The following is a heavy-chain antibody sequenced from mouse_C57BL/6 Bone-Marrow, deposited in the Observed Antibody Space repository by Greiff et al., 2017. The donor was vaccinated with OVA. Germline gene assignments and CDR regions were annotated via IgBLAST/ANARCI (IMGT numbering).Heavy chain of an antibody. Sequence: QVQLQQSGAELARPWASVKLSCKASGYTFTSYGISWVKPTTGQGLEWIGEISPRSGNTSYNEKFKGKANLTADKSSSTAYMELRSLTSEDSAVYFCASHYYGSSTYYFDYWGQGTTLTVSS. CDR3: ASHYYGSSTYYFDY. D-gene: IGHD1-1*01. CDR1: GYTFTSYG. V-gene: IGHV1-81*01. J-gene: IGHJ2*01. CDR2: ISPRSGNT.